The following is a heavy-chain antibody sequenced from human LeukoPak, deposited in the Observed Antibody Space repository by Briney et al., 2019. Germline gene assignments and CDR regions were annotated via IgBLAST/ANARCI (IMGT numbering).Heavy chain of an antibody. Sequence: ASVKVSCKAPGYTLTRYVVTWVRPAPRQGVEWMGSIKAYNSNTKYAQKVQGRVTMTTDTSTSTAYMELRSLRSDDTAVYYCARSQYDYIWGNYRNPDYWGQGTLVTVSS. CDR1: GYTLTRYV. D-gene: IGHD3-16*02. J-gene: IGHJ4*02. V-gene: IGHV1-18*01. CDR2: IKAYNSNT. CDR3: ARSQYDYIWGNYRNPDY.